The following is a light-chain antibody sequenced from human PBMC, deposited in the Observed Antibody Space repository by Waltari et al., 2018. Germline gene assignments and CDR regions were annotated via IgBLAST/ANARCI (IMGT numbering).Light chain of an antibody. Sequence: QSVLTQPPSVSGAPGQRDSISCTGSKSNIGAGYDVPWYQQLPGTAPKLLIYGNSNRPSGVPDRFSGSKSGTSASLAITGLQAEDEADYYCQSYDSSLSGYVFGTGTKVTVL. CDR1: KSNIGAGYD. CDR2: GNS. CDR3: QSYDSSLSGYV. J-gene: IGLJ1*01. V-gene: IGLV1-40*01.